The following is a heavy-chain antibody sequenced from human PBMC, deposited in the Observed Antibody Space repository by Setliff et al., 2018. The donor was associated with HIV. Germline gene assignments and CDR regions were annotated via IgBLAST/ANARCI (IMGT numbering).Heavy chain of an antibody. CDR3: ARHLKGWLQGDF. CDR2: IYYSGST. D-gene: IGHD5-12*01. CDR1: GGSISSSSYY. J-gene: IGHJ4*02. Sequence: SETLSLTCTVSGGSISSSSYYWGWIRQPPGKGLEWIGSIYYSGSTYYNPSLKSRVTISVDTSKNQFSLKLSSVTAADTAVYYCARHLKGWLQGDFWGQGTLVTVSS. V-gene: IGHV4-39*07.